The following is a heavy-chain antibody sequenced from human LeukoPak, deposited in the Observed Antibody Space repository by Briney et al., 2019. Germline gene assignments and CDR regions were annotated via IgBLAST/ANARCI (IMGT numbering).Heavy chain of an antibody. J-gene: IGHJ3*02. Sequence: ASVKVSCKASGGTFSSYAISWVRQAPGQGLEWIGGIIPIFGTANYAQKFQGRVTMTRNTSISTAYMELSSLRSEDTAVYYCATRLGYSYVNAFDIWGQGTMVTVSS. CDR2: IIPIFGTA. CDR3: ATRLGYSYVNAFDI. CDR1: GGTFSSYA. D-gene: IGHD5-18*01. V-gene: IGHV1-69*05.